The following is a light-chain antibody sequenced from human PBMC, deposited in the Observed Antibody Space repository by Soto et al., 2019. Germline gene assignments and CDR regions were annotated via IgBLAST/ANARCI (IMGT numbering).Light chain of an antibody. CDR1: SSDIGAGYD. J-gene: IGLJ1*01. CDR2: SNA. Sequence: SVLTQQPSLSEAPGQRVTISCTGTSSDIGAGYDVHWYQQLPGEAPKLLIYSNAIRPSGVPDRFSASKSGTSASLAITGLRAEDEADYYCQSYDSSLTSYVFATGTKVTVL. V-gene: IGLV1-40*01. CDR3: QSYDSSLTSYV.